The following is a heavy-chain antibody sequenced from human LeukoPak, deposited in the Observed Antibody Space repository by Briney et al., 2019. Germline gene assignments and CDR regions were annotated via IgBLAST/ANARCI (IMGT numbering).Heavy chain of an antibody. V-gene: IGHV3-7*01. Sequence: PGGSLRLSCAASGFTFSDYWMSWVRQAPGKGLEWVANIKQDGSEKHYVDSLRGRFTISGDNAKNSLDLQMNSLRAEDTAVYFCARDLYYFDSSGYYASDLWGQGTLVTVSS. CDR3: ARDLYYFDSSGYYASDL. D-gene: IGHD3-22*01. CDR1: GFTFSDYW. J-gene: IGHJ5*02. CDR2: IKQDGSEK.